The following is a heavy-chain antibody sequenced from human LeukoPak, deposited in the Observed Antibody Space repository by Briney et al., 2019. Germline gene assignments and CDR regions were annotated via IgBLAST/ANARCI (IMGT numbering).Heavy chain of an antibody. CDR2: ISPRSATI. CDR3: ARVRGPTVTTWYFDL. D-gene: IGHD4-17*01. CDR1: GFTFSTQG. V-gene: IGHV3-48*01. Sequence: PGGSLRLSCGASGFTFSTQGMIWVRQAPGKGLEWVSYISPRSATIYYADSVKGRFTISRDDARNSLFLQMHSLRAGDTAVYYCARVRGPTVTTWYFDLWGRGTLVTVSS. J-gene: IGHJ2*01.